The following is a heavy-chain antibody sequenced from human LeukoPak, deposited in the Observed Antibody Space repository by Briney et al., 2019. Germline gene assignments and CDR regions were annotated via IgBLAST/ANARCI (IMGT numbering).Heavy chain of an antibody. J-gene: IGHJ4*02. D-gene: IGHD6-6*01. V-gene: IGHV3-23*01. CDR3: ARHRSSWLIDY. CDR1: GVTFNTYA. CDR2: ISDSGGNT. Sequence: PGGSLRLSCAASGVTFNTYAMSWVRQAPWERLQWVSGISDSGGNTYYADSVRGRFTISRDNSKNTLYLQMNSLRAEDTAVYYCARHRSSWLIDYWGQGPLVTVSS.